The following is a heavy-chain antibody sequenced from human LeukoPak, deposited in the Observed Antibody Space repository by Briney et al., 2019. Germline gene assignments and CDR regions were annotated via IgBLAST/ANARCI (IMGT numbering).Heavy chain of an antibody. Sequence: PGGSLRLSCAASGFTVSSNYMSWVRQAPGKGLEWVSAISGSGGSTYYADSVKGRFTISRDNSKNTLYLQMNSLRAEDTAVYYCARPYCSSTSCYLNYWYFDLWGRGTLVTVSS. CDR2: ISGSGGST. V-gene: IGHV3-23*01. CDR1: GFTVSSNY. D-gene: IGHD2-2*01. CDR3: ARPYCSSTSCYLNYWYFDL. J-gene: IGHJ2*01.